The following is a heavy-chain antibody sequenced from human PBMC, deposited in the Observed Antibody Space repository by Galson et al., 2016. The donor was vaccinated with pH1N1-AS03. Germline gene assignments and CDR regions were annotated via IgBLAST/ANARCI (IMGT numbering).Heavy chain of an antibody. V-gene: IGHV3-64D*06. J-gene: IGHJ3*01. CDR2: VYPNGVSP. CDR3: VKDLTGWGAFDF. CDR1: GFTFNKYV. D-gene: IGHD6-19*01. Sequence: SLRLSCAGSGFTFNKYVMHWVRQAPGKGLEYVSGVYPNGVSPHYADSVKDRFTISRDNSKNTLSLQMSSLTTEDTAVYYCVKDLTGWGAFDFWDQGTMVTVS.